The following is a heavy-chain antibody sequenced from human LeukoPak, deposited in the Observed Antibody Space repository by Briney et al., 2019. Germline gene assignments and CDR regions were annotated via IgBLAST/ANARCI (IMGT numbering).Heavy chain of an antibody. Sequence: PGGSLRLSCAASGLSFNTYWMSWVRQAPGKGLEWVANIKRDGSEKYYVDSVKGRFTISRDNAKSSLYLQMNSLRAEDTAVHYCATQYSSGWYPYWGQGTLVTVSS. D-gene: IGHD6-19*01. J-gene: IGHJ4*02. CDR3: ATQYSSGWYPY. CDR2: IKRDGSEK. CDR1: GLSFNTYW. V-gene: IGHV3-7*03.